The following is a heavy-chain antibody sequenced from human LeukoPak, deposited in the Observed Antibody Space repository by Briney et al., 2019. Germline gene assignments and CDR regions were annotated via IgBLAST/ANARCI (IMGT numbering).Heavy chain of an antibody. CDR3: ARDAMAAFDY. CDR1: GLTFSSYG. Sequence: GGSLRLSCAASGLTFSSYGMHWVRQAPGKGLEWVAVIWYDGSNKYYADSVKGRFTISRDNSKNTPYLQMNSLRAEDTAVYYCARDAMAAFDYWGQGTLVTVSS. CDR2: IWYDGSNK. D-gene: IGHD2-2*01. V-gene: IGHV3-33*01. J-gene: IGHJ4*02.